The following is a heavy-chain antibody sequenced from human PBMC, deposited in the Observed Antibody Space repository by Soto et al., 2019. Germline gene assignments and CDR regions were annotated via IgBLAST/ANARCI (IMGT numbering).Heavy chain of an antibody. CDR2: FDPDDGNT. J-gene: IGHJ6*02. CDR1: GYTFTNYG. Sequence: GASVKVSCKASGYTFTNYGITWVRQAPGQGLEWMGWFDPDDGNTHYAQRLQGRVTMTEDTSTDTAYMELSSLRSEDTAVYYCATVTGYHYYYGMDVWGQGTTVTVSS. D-gene: IGHD6-13*01. CDR3: ATVTGYHYYYGMDV. V-gene: IGHV1-18*01.